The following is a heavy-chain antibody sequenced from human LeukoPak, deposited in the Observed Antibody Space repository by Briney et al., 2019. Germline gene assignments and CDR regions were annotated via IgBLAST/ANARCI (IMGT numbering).Heavy chain of an antibody. CDR1: GFTFSSYW. V-gene: IGHV3-7*03. D-gene: IGHD3-22*01. Sequence: PGGSLRLSCAASGFTFSSYWMSWVRQAPGKGLEWVANIKQDGSEKYYVDSVKGRFTISRDNAKNSLYLQMNSLRAEDTALYYCAKGSDYDSSGYYYVWGTFDYWGQGTLVTVSS. CDR3: AKGSDYDSSGYYYVWGTFDY. J-gene: IGHJ4*02. CDR2: IKQDGSEK.